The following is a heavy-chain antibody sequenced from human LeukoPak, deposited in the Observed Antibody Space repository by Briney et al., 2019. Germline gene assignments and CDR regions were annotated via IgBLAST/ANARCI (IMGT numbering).Heavy chain of an antibody. Sequence: SETLSLTCAVYGGSFSGYYWSWIRQPPGKGLEWIGEINHSGSTNYNPSLTSRVTISVDTSKNQFSLKLSSVTAADTAVYYCARVGRQWLVLGAFDIWGQGTMVTVSS. D-gene: IGHD6-19*01. V-gene: IGHV4-34*01. CDR1: GGSFSGYY. CDR3: ARVGRQWLVLGAFDI. CDR2: INHSGST. J-gene: IGHJ3*02.